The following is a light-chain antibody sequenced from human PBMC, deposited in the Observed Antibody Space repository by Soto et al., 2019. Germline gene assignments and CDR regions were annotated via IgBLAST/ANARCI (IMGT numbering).Light chain of an antibody. Sequence: QSALTQPPSASGSPGQSVTISCTGTSSDVGGYNFVSWYQQHPGKAPKLLIYEVSKRPLGVPDRFSGSKSDNTASLTVSGLQAEDEADYYCSSYAGSNTFVFGTGTKLTVL. CDR1: SSDVGGYNF. J-gene: IGLJ1*01. V-gene: IGLV2-8*01. CDR2: EVS. CDR3: SSYAGSNTFV.